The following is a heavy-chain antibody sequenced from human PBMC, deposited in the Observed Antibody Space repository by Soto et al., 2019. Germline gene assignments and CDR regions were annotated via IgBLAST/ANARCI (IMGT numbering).Heavy chain of an antibody. V-gene: IGHV3-7*03. CDR2: IKEDGSET. J-gene: IGHJ4*02. Sequence: EVQLVESGGGLVQPGGSLRLSCAASGFSFSTYWMSWVRQVPGTGLEWVANIKEDGSETYYVDSVRGRFTISRDNAKTSLFLQLNSLIAEDTAVYYCAKGGHIDFCGQGTLVTVSS. CDR3: AKGGHIDF. D-gene: IGHD3-16*01. CDR1: GFSFSTYW.